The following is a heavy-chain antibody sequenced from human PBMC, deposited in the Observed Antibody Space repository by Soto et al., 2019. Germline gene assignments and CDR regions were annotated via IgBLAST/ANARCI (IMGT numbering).Heavy chain of an antibody. CDR3: ARVSRTHRVWYYGMDV. Sequence: GGSLRLSCAASGFTFSSYDMHWVRQATGKGLEWVSAIGTAGDTYYPGSVKGRFTISRENAKNSLYLQMNSLRAEDTAVYYCARVSRTHRVWYYGMDVWGQGTTVTVSS. CDR2: IGTAGDT. D-gene: IGHD2-2*01. V-gene: IGHV3-13*01. J-gene: IGHJ6*02. CDR1: GFTFSSYD.